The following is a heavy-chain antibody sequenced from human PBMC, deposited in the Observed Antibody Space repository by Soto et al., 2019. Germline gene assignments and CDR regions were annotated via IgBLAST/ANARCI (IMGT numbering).Heavy chain of an antibody. D-gene: IGHD1-1*01. V-gene: IGHV4-34*01. J-gene: IGHJ3*02. CDR2: MSHSGGT. CDR1: GASLSSYY. Sequence: SETLSLTCTLSGASLSSYYLSWIRQPPGKGLEWIGEMSHSGGTHFNPSLKSRVTISVDTSKNQFTLKMSSVTAADTALYYCARVERGTATTVVDAFDIWGPGTMVTVSS. CDR3: ARVERGTATTVVDAFDI.